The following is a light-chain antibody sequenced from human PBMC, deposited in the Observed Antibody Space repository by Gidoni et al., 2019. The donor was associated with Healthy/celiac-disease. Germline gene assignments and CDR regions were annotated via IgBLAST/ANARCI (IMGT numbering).Light chain of an antibody. CDR2: AAS. CDR1: QGISSY. Sequence: AIRMTQSPSSFSSSKGDRVTITCRASQGISSYLAWYQPKPGKAPKLLIYAASTLQSGVPSRFSGSGSGTDFTLTISCLQSEDFATYYCQQYYSYPRTFGQGTKVEIK. J-gene: IGKJ1*01. CDR3: QQYYSYPRT. V-gene: IGKV1-8*01.